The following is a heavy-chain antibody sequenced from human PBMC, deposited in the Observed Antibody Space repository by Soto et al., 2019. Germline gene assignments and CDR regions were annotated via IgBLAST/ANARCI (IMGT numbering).Heavy chain of an antibody. CDR1: GFAVSSYC. CDR2: INSDGSST. D-gene: IGHD2-2*01. Sequence: GGSLRLSCAASGFAVSSYCIYWVRQAPGKGLVWVSRINSDGSSTSYADSVRGRFTISRDTARNTLYMQMNSLRAEDTAVYYCARREKGIVPATLYYYYYVEVWGQGTTVTVPS. V-gene: IGHV3-74*01. CDR3: ARREKGIVPATLYYYYYVEV. J-gene: IGHJ6*03.